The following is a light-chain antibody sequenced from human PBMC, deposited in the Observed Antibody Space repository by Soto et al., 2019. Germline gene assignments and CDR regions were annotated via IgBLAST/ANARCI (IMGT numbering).Light chain of an antibody. CDR3: QQYVTSSPRT. Sequence: EIVLTQSPGTLSLSPGERATLSCRASHTISSSYLAWYQQKPGQAPRLLMYGISRRATGIPDRFSGSGSGTDFTLTITRLEAEDLAVDYCQQYVTSSPRTFGQGKKVEI. V-gene: IGKV3-20*01. J-gene: IGKJ1*01. CDR1: HTISSSY. CDR2: GIS.